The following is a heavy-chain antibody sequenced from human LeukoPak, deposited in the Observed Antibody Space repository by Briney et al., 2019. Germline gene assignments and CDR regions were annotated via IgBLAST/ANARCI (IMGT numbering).Heavy chain of an antibody. D-gene: IGHD3-22*01. CDR1: GGSISSSSYY. V-gene: IGHV4-39*02. CDR3: AKDMYDSSDYSAFDM. J-gene: IGHJ3*02. Sequence: SETLSLTCTVSGGSISSSSYYWGWIRQPPGKGLEWIGSIYYSGSTYYNPSLKSRVTISVDTSKNQFSLKLNSVTAADTAFYYCAKDMYDSSDYSAFDMWGQGTMVTVSS. CDR2: IYYSGST.